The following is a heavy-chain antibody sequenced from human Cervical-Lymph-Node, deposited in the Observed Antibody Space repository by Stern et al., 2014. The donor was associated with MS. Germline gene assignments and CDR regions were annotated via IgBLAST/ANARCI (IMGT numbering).Heavy chain of an antibody. V-gene: IGHV1-69*01. Sequence: QVQLVQSGAEVKKPGSSVKVPCKASGGTFSNYAISWVRQAPGHGLEWMGGIIPIFGTANYAQKFQGRATITADESTSTAYMELSSLRSEDTALYYCARGWSYDILTAYSYWGQGTLVTVSS. CDR1: GGTFSNYA. CDR2: IIPIFGTA. J-gene: IGHJ4*02. D-gene: IGHD3-9*01. CDR3: ARGWSYDILTAYSY.